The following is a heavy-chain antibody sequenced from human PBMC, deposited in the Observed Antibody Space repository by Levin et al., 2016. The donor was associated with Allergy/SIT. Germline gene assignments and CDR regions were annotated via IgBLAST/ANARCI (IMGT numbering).Heavy chain of an antibody. CDR3: AKSTVVVSSTSYFDC. J-gene: IGHJ4*02. D-gene: IGHD2-15*01. CDR2: ISWSSNNV. Sequence: GGSLRLSCVASGFIFDDFTLHWVRQAPGKGLEWVSSISWSSNNVAYADSVKGRFTISRDSAKNSLYLQMNSLRAEDTALYYCAKSTVVVSSTSYFDCWGQGALVTVSS. CDR1: GFIFDDFT. V-gene: IGHV3-9*01.